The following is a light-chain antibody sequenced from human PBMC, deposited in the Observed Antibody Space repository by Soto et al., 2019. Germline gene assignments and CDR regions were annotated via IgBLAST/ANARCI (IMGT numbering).Light chain of an antibody. V-gene: IGKV3-20*01. Sequence: EIVLTQSPGTLSLSAGDGVSLSCRARQTVPNNYLAWYQQKPDQAPRLLIFGASNRATGIPDRFGGSGSGTDFTLSISRLEPEDFAVYYCQQYGASPLTFGGGARLEVK. CDR1: QTVPNNY. CDR2: GAS. J-gene: IGKJ4*01. CDR3: QQYGASPLT.